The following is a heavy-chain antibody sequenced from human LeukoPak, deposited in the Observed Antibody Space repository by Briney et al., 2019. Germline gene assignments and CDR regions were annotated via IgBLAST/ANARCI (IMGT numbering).Heavy chain of an antibody. J-gene: IGHJ4*02. Sequence: SVKVSCKASRGTFSSYAISWVRQAPGQGLEWMGGIIPIFGTANYAQKFQGRVMITADESTSTAYMELSSLRSEDTAVYYCARGARSRVTTEFYFDYWGQGTLVTVSS. D-gene: IGHD4-17*01. V-gene: IGHV1-69*01. CDR2: IIPIFGTA. CDR3: ARGARSRVTTEFYFDY. CDR1: RGTFSSYA.